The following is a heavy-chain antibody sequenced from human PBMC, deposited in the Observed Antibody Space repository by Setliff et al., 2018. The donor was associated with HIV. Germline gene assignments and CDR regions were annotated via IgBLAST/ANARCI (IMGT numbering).Heavy chain of an antibody. D-gene: IGHD6-19*01. V-gene: IGHV4-61*09. CDR3: ARALAGGSGWNYFDL. CDR2: VYTTGSA. J-gene: IGHJ4*02. Sequence: SETLSLTCTVSGASFIRSRDYWSWIRQPAGKGLEWIGHVYTTGSASYNPSLESRVTILEALSKNQFSLNLDSVTAADTAVYFCARALAGGSGWNYFDLWGPGTLVTVSS. CDR1: GASFIRSRDY.